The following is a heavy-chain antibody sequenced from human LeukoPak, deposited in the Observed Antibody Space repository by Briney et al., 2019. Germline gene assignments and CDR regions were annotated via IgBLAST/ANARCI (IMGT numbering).Heavy chain of an antibody. J-gene: IGHJ4*02. CDR1: GFTFSSYA. CDR3: AKGAYCGGDCYSYFDY. V-gene: IGHV3-23*01. Sequence: PGGSLRLSCAASGFTFSSYAMSWVRQAPGKGLEWVSAVSGSGAYTSYADSVKGRFTISRDNSKNALYLQMNSLRAEDTAVYYCAKGAYCGGDCYSYFDYWGLGTLVTVSS. CDR2: VSGSGAYT. D-gene: IGHD2-21*02.